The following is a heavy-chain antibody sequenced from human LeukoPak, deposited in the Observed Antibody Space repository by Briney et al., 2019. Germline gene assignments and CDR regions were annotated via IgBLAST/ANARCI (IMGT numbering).Heavy chain of an antibody. Sequence: GRSLRLSCAASGFTFDDYAMHWVRQAPGKDLEWVSGISWNSGSIGYADSVKGRFTISRDNAKNSLYLQMNSLRAEDTALYYCAKDDAFDIWGQGTMVTVSS. CDR1: GFTFDDYA. V-gene: IGHV3-9*01. J-gene: IGHJ3*02. CDR3: AKDDAFDI. CDR2: ISWNSGSI.